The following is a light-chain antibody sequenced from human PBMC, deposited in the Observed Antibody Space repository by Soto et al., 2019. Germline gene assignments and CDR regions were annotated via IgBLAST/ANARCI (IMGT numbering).Light chain of an antibody. J-gene: IGKJ4*01. CDR1: QTISSW. V-gene: IGKV1-5*03. CDR2: KAS. CDR3: QKYNSAPLT. Sequence: DIQMTQSPSTLSGSVGDRVTITCRASQTISSWLAWYQQKPGKAPKVLIYKASTLKSGVPSRFSGSGSGTEFTLTISSLQPDDFATYYCQKYNSAPLTFGGGTKVDIK.